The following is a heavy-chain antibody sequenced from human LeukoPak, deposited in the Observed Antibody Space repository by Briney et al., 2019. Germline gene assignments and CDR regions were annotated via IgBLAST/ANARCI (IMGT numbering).Heavy chain of an antibody. CDR1: GGSFSGYY. CDR2: INHSGST. J-gene: IGHJ3*02. V-gene: IGHV4-34*01. CDR3: ARTLYNGFPNAFGI. Sequence: PSETLSLTCAVYGGSFSGYYWSWIRQPPGKGLEWIGEINHSGSTNYNPSLKSRVTISVDTSKNQFSLKLSSVTAADTAVYYCARTLYNGFPNAFGIWGQGTMVTVSS. D-gene: IGHD1-1*01.